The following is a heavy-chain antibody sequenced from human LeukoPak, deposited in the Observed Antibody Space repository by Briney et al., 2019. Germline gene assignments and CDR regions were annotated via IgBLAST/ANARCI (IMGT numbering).Heavy chain of an antibody. CDR1: GGSVSSGSYY. Sequence: SETLSLTCTVSGGSVSSGSYYWSWIRQPPGKGLEWIGYIYYSGSTNYNPSLKSRVTISVDTSKNQFSLKLGSVTAADTAVYYCARGTSASYGMDVWGQGTTVTVSS. CDR2: IYYSGST. CDR3: ARGTSASYGMDV. J-gene: IGHJ6*02. D-gene: IGHD1-7*01. V-gene: IGHV4-61*01.